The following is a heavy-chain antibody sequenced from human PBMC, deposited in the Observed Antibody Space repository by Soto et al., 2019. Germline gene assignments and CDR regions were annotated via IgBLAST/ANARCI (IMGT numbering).Heavy chain of an antibody. V-gene: IGHV4-30-2*01. Sequence: QLQLQESGSGLVKPSQTLSLTCAVSGGSISSGDYSSNWIRQPPGKGLEWIGYIYYGGSTYYNPSLQSRVTMSVDRSRNPFSLKLNSVTAADTAVYYCARVRREYDNSGPVDYWGQGTLVTVPS. J-gene: IGHJ4*02. CDR1: GGSISSGDYS. CDR3: ARVRREYDNSGPVDY. D-gene: IGHD3-22*01. CDR2: IYYGGST.